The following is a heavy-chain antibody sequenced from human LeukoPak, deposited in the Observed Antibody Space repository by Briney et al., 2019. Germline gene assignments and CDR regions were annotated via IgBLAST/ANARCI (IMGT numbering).Heavy chain of an antibody. Sequence: ASVKVSCKASGYTFTSYGISWVRQAPGQGLECMGWISAYNGNTNYAQKLQGRVTMTTDTSTSTAYMELRSLRSDDTAVYYCARDGPVWFGELFYPFDYWGQGTLVTVSS. CDR3: ARDGPVWFGELFYPFDY. CDR2: ISAYNGNT. V-gene: IGHV1-18*01. J-gene: IGHJ4*02. CDR1: GYTFTSYG. D-gene: IGHD3-10*01.